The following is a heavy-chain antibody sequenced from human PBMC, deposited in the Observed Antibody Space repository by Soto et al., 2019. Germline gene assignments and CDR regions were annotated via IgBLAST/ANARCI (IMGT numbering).Heavy chain of an antibody. CDR1: GFTFSSYA. Sequence: EVPLIESGGGLVQPGGSLRLSCAASGFTFSSYAMSWVRQAPGKGLEWVSSVGTSGGTYYADSVKGRFTISRDNSKNTLYLQMNSLRAEDTAVYSCAKDRAGVVAATAFDYWGQGALVTVSS. CDR3: AKDRAGVVAATAFDY. V-gene: IGHV3-23*01. CDR2: VGTSGGT. J-gene: IGHJ4*02. D-gene: IGHD2-15*01.